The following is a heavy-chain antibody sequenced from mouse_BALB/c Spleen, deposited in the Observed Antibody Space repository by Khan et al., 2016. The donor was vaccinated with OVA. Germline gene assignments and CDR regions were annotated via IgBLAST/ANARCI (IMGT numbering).Heavy chain of an antibody. CDR1: GYTFTDYA. D-gene: IGHD2-2*01. Sequence: VQLQESGPELVRPGVSVKISCKGSGYTFTDYAMHWVKQSHAKSLEWIGVISTYYGNTDYNQKFKGKATMTVDKSSNTAYMELARFTSEDSAIYYCVRGSGYDRFAYWGQGTLVTVSA. V-gene: IGHV1S137*01. CDR3: VRGSGYDRFAY. CDR2: ISTYYGNT. J-gene: IGHJ3*01.